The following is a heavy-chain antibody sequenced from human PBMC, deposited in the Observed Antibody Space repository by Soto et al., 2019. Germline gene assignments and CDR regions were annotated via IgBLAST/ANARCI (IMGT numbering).Heavy chain of an antibody. CDR3: ARGYPFDYFDY. V-gene: IGHV3-21*01. D-gene: IGHD2-2*02. J-gene: IGHJ4*02. Sequence: EVQLVESGGGLVKPGGSLRLSCAASGFTFSSYSMNWVLQAPGKGLECVSSISSSSSYIYYADSVKGRFTISRDNAKNSLYLQMNSLRAEDTAVYYCARGYPFDYFDYWGQGTLVTVSA. CDR1: GFTFSSYS. CDR2: ISSSSSYI.